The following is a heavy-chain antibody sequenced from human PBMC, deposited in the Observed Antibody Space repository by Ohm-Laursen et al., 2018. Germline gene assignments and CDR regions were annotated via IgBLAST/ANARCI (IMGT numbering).Heavy chain of an antibody. J-gene: IGHJ6*02. D-gene: IGHD3-3*01. CDR1: GYSISSGYF. CDR3: ARSTFWSGYGYYYYGMDV. CDR2: IYHSGST. Sequence: SDTLSLTCAVSGYSISSGYFWGWIRQPPGKGLEWIGTIYHSGSTYYNPSLKSRVTISVDTSKNQFSLKLSSVTAADTAVYYCARSTFWSGYGYYYYGMDVWGQGTTVTVSS. V-gene: IGHV4-38-2*01.